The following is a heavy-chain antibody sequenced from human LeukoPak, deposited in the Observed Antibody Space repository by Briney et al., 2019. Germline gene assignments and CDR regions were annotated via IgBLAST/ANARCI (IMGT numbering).Heavy chain of an antibody. Sequence: GGSLRLSCSASGSTFSSYEMNWVRQAPGKGLEWVSYISSSGNTIYYADSVKGRFTISRDNAKNSLYLQMNSLRAEDTAIYYCAREIRWEPGPWGQGTLVTVSS. CDR2: ISSSGNTI. CDR1: GSTFSSYE. CDR3: AREIRWEPGP. V-gene: IGHV3-48*03. J-gene: IGHJ5*02. D-gene: IGHD1-26*01.